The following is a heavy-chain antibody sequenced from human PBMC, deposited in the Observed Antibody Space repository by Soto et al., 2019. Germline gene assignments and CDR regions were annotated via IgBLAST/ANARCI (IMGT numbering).Heavy chain of an antibody. J-gene: IGHJ4*02. D-gene: IGHD3-9*01. CDR2: IYSGGST. CDR1: GFTVSSNY. V-gene: IGHV3-53*04. CDR3: SRGRLSDALRYFDWQYYFDY. Sequence: PGGSLRLSCAASGFTVSSNYMSWVRQAPGKGLEWVSVIYSGGSTYYADSEKGRFTISRHNSKNTLYLQMNSLRAEDTAVYYCSRGRLSDALRYFDWQYYFDYWGQGTLVTVSS.